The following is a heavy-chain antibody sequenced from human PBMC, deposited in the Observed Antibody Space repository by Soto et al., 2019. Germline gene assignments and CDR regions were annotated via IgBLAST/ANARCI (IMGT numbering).Heavy chain of an antibody. V-gene: IGHV4-31*03. Sequence: SETLSLTCTVSGGSISSGGYYWSWIRQHPGKGLEWIGYIYYSGSTYYNPSLKNRVTISVDTSKNQFSLKLSSVTAADTAVYYCARVLRFLEWLFDYWGQGTLVTVSS. CDR2: IYYSGST. CDR1: GGSISSGGYY. J-gene: IGHJ4*02. D-gene: IGHD3-3*01. CDR3: ARVLRFLEWLFDY.